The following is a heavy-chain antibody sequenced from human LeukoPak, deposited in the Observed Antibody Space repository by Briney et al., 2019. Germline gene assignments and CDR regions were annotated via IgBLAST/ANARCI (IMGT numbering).Heavy chain of an antibody. J-gene: IGHJ5*02. CDR2: INHSGST. Sequence: SETLSLTCAVYGGSFSGYYWSWIRQPPGKGLEWIGGINHSGSTNYNPSLKSRVTISVDTSKNQFSLKLSSVTAADTAVYYCARGDSSSSPGWFDPWGQGTLVTVSS. CDR3: ARGDSSSSPGWFDP. D-gene: IGHD6-6*01. CDR1: GGSFSGYY. V-gene: IGHV4-34*01.